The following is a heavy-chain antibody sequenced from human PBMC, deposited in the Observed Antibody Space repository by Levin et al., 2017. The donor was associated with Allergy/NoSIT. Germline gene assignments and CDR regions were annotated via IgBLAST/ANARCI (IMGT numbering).Heavy chain of an antibody. CDR1: GYIFSTYY. CDR2: INPQSGET. CDR3: ARVALGTISFPFDY. V-gene: IGHV1-2*02. J-gene: IGHJ4*02. Sequence: ASVKVSCKASGYIFSTYYMHWVRQAPGQGLEWMGWINPQSGETNLPQKFQGRVTLTSDTSMSTAYMDLRRLTSDDTAVYFCARVALGTISFPFDYWGQGTLVSVSA. D-gene: IGHD7-27*01.